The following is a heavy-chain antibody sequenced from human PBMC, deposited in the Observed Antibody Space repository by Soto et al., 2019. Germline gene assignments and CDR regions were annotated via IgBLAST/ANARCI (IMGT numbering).Heavy chain of an antibody. D-gene: IGHD3-10*01. CDR2: INPSGGST. CDR3: ARVRGGSRSYYYYGMDV. J-gene: IGHJ6*02. V-gene: IGHV1-46*01. CDR1: GYTFTSYY. Sequence: ASVKVSCKASGYTFTSYYMHWVRQAPGQGLEWMGIINPSGGSTSYAQKFQGRVTMTRDTSTSTVYMELSSLRSEDTAVYYCARVRGGSRSYYYYGMDVWGQGTTVTVSS.